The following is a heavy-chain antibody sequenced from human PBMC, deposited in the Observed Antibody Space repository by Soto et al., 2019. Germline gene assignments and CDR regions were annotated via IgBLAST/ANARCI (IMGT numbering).Heavy chain of an antibody. CDR1: GFTFSTHG. CDR2: ISHDGSKK. J-gene: IGHJ4*02. CDR3: VKEVETVRLVAFAL. Sequence: GGSLRLSCAASGFTFSTHGMHWVRQAPGKGPEWVAVISHDGSKKYYVESVEGRFSISRDNSKSIVHLQMNSLRVDDTALYYCVKEVETVRLVAFALWGQGTQVTVSS. D-gene: IGHD5-18*01. V-gene: IGHV3-30*18.